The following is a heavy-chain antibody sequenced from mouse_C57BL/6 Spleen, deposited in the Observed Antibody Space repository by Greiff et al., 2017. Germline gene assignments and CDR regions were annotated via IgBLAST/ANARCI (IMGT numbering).Heavy chain of an antibody. Sequence: DVQLQESGAELVRPGASVKLSCTASGFNIKDDYMHWVKQRPEQGLEWIGWIDPENGDTEYASKFQGKATITADTSSNTAYLQLSSLTSEDTAVYYCTTRAGYFDYWGQGTTLTVSS. CDR3: TTRAGYFDY. J-gene: IGHJ2*01. V-gene: IGHV14-4*01. CDR2: IDPENGDT. CDR1: GFNIKDDY. D-gene: IGHD3-3*01.